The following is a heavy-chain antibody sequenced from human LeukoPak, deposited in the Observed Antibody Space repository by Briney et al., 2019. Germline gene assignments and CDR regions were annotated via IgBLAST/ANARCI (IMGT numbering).Heavy chain of an antibody. Sequence: GGSLRLSCAASGFSISTYAMHWVRQAPGKGLEWVSSISSSSSYIYYADSVKGRFTISRDNAKNSLYLQMNSLRAEDTAVYYCWVVAASYGMDVWGKGTTVTVSS. J-gene: IGHJ6*04. V-gene: IGHV3-21*01. CDR3: WVVAASYGMDV. D-gene: IGHD2-15*01. CDR1: GFSISTYA. CDR2: ISSSSSYI.